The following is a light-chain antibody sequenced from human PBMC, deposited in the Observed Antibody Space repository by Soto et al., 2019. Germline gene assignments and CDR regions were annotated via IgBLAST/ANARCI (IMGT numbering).Light chain of an antibody. Sequence: EIVMTQSPATLSVSPGERATLSCRASQSVSSNLAWYQQKPGQAPRLLIYGASTRATGIPARFSGSGSGTEFPLPISSLQSEDFAIYFCQQYNNWPPDRTFGQGTKVEIK. V-gene: IGKV3-15*01. CDR2: GAS. CDR3: QQYNNWPPDRT. CDR1: QSVSSN. J-gene: IGKJ1*01.